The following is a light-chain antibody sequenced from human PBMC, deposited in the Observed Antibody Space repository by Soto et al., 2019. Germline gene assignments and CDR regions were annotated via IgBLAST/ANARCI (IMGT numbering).Light chain of an antibody. CDR1: SSDVGGYNY. CDR2: EVS. CDR3: TSYTSSSAPIYV. Sequence: QSVLTQPASESGSPGQSITISCTGTSSDVGGYNYVSWYQQHPGKAPKLMIYEVSNRPSGASNRFSGSKSGNTASLTISGLQAEDEADYYCTSYTSSSAPIYVSGIGTKVTVL. J-gene: IGLJ1*01. V-gene: IGLV2-14*01.